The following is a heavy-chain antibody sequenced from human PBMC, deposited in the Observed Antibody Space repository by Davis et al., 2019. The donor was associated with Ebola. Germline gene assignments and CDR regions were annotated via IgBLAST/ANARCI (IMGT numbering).Heavy chain of an antibody. D-gene: IGHD4-17*01. V-gene: IGHV1-8*01. CDR3: ATAFDRRHYGSWFDP. CDR2: MNPNSGNT. Sequence: ASVKVSCKASGYSYTSYGINWVRQATGQGLEWMGWMNPNSGNTGYAQKFQGRVTMTRHTSITTAYMEVSSLTSEDTAVYYCATAFDRRHYGSWFDPWGQGTPVTVSS. J-gene: IGHJ5*02. CDR1: GYSYTSYG.